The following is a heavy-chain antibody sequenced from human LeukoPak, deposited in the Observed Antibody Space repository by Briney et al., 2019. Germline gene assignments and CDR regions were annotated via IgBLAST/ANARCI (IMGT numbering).Heavy chain of an antibody. D-gene: IGHD5-18*01. CDR2: ILHDGSNK. CDR3: ATLSGDSHGYDY. CDR1: GFTFSSHE. J-gene: IGHJ4*02. V-gene: IGHV3-30*03. Sequence: GGSLRLSCAASGFTFSSHEMNWVRQAPGKGLEWVAVILHDGSNKQYADSVKGRFTISRDNSKNTLYLQINSLRAEDTAVYHCATLSGDSHGYDYWGLGTLVTVSS.